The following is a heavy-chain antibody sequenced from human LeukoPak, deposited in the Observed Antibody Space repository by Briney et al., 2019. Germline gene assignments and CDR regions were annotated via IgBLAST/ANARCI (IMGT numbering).Heavy chain of an antibody. Sequence: SETLSLTCAVYGGSFSGYYWSWIRQPPGKGLEWIGEINHSGGTNYNPSLKSRVTISVDTSKNQFSLKLSSVTAADTAVYYCARGVYCSSTSCQGPGDYYYGMDVWGQGTTVTVSS. CDR1: GGSFSGYY. V-gene: IGHV4-34*01. D-gene: IGHD2-2*01. J-gene: IGHJ6*02. CDR3: ARGVYCSSTSCQGPGDYYYGMDV. CDR2: INHSGGT.